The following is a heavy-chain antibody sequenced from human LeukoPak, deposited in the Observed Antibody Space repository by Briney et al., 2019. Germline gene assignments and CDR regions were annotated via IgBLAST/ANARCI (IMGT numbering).Heavy chain of an antibody. Sequence: SETLSLTCAVYGGSFSGYYWSWIRQPPGKGLERIGEINHSGSTNYNPSLKSRVTISVDTSKNQFSLKLSSVTAADTAVYYCARNAGTTRYYYGSGSSNWFDPWGQGTLVTVSS. CDR1: GGSFSGYY. V-gene: IGHV4-34*01. CDR2: INHSGST. D-gene: IGHD3-10*01. CDR3: ARNAGTTRYYYGSGSSNWFDP. J-gene: IGHJ5*02.